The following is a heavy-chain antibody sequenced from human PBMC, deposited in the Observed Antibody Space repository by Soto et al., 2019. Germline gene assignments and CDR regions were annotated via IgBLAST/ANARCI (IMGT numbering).Heavy chain of an antibody. CDR2: IWYDGSNK. D-gene: IGHD3-22*01. CDR1: GFTFSSYG. CDR3: VSSLDSSGQTHFDY. V-gene: IGHV3-33*01. Sequence: GGSLRLSCAASGFTFSSYGMHWVRQAPGKGLEWVAVIWYDGSNKYYADSVKGRFTISRDNSKNTLYLQMNSLRAEDTAVYYCVSSLDSSGQTHFDYWGQGTLVTVSS. J-gene: IGHJ4*02.